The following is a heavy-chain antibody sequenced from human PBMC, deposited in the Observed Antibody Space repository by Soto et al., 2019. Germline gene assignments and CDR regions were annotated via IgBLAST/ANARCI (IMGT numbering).Heavy chain of an antibody. J-gene: IGHJ4*02. V-gene: IGHV3-15*01. CDR1: GFTFNNAW. D-gene: IGHD6-13*01. CDR3: NTDICDTWYTFNFDY. Sequence: EVHLVESGGGFVEPGGSLRLSCVASGFTFNNAWMSWVRQAPGKGLEWIGRIRSKTAGGTTDYAAPLKGRFTISRDDSKNTLYLQMNSLKTEDTAVYYCNTDICDTWYTFNFDYWGRGTLVTVSS. CDR2: IRSKTAGGTT.